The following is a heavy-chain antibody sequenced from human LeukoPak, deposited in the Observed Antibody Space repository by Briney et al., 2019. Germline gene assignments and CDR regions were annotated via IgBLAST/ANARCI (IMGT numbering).Heavy chain of an antibody. CDR3: ARASWDYYDSSGPPSTFDY. CDR2: ISGSGGST. Sequence: GGSLRLSCAASGFTFSSYAMSWVRQAPGKGLEWVSAISGSGGSTYYADSVKDRFTISRDNSKNTLYLQMNSLRAEDTAVYYCARASWDYYDSSGPPSTFDYWGQGTLVTVSS. J-gene: IGHJ4*02. V-gene: IGHV3-23*01. CDR1: GFTFSSYA. D-gene: IGHD3-22*01.